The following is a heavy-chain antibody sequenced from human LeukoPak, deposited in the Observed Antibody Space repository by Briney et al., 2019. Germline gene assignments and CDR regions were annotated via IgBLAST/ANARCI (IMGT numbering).Heavy chain of an antibody. J-gene: IGHJ4*02. D-gene: IGHD5-24*01. CDR2: IYYSGST. Sequence: MPSETLSLTCTVSGGSISSYYWSWVRQPPGKGLEWGGYIYYSGSTNYNPSLKSRVTISVDTSKNQFSLKLSSVTAADTAVYYCAREIEMATIGVWGQGTLVTVSS. CDR3: AREIEMATIGV. V-gene: IGHV4-59*01. CDR1: GGSISSYY.